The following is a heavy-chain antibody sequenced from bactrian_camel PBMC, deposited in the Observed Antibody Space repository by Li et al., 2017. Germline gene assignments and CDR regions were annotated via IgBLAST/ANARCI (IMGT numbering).Heavy chain of an antibody. D-gene: IGHD7*01. CDR3: AAVYAPCGGRLTEPEFGF. J-gene: IGHJ6*01. CDR1: GDTISRYC. CDR2: IENDGST. Sequence: QVQLVESGGGLVQVGGSLRLSCVASGDTISRYCMGWFRQIPDKAREGVTGIENDGSTSYADSVKGRFTISQDMAKSILYLQMHSLGLVDTAMYYCAAVYAPCGGRLTEPEFGFWGQGTQVTVS. V-gene: IGHV3S9*01.